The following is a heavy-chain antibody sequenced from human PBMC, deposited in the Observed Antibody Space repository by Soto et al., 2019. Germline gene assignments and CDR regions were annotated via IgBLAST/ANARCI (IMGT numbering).Heavy chain of an antibody. Sequence: QVQLQESGPGLVKPSQTLSLTCTVSGGSISSGGYYWSWIRQHPGKGLEWIGYIYYSGSTYYNPSPNSPATIPVATSKNQFSLKLRSVTSADTAVYYCARGYSPSWSPGYYYGLDVWGQGTTVTVPS. CDR2: IYYSGST. CDR3: ARGYSPSWSPGYYYGLDV. D-gene: IGHD6-13*01. CDR1: GGSISSGGYY. V-gene: IGHV4-31*01. J-gene: IGHJ6*02.